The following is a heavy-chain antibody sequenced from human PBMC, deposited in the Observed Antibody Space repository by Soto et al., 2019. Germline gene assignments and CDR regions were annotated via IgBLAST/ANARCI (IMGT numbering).Heavy chain of an antibody. CDR1: GGTFGSYA. Sequence: QVQLVQSGAEVKKPGSSVKVSCKASGGTFGSYAISWVRQAPGQGLEWMGGIIPIPGTANYAQKLQGRVTIAADESTSTADMELSSLRSEDTAMYYCARSHGSSTSLEIYYYYYGMDVWGQGTMVTVSS. CDR3: ARSHGSSTSLEIYYYYYGMDV. V-gene: IGHV1-69*01. D-gene: IGHD2-2*01. J-gene: IGHJ6*02. CDR2: IIPIPGTA.